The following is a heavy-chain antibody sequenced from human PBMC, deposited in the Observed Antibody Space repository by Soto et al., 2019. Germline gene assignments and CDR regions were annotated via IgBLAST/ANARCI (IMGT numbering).Heavy chain of an antibody. CDR1: GGSISSGGYY. CDR2: IYYSGST. V-gene: IGHV4-31*11. J-gene: IGHJ4*02. D-gene: IGHD3-10*01. CDR3: ARAPGGGSGLAYYFDY. Sequence: QVQLQESGPRLVKPSQTLSLTCAVSGGSISSGGYYWSWIRQYPGKGLEWIGYIYYSGSTYYNPSLKSRVTISADTSKNQFSLKLSSVTAADTAVYYCARAPGGGSGLAYYFDYWGQGTLVTVSS.